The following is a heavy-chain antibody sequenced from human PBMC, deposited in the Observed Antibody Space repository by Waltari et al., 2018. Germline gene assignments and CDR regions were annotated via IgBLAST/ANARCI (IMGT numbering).Heavy chain of an antibody. CDR1: GGSLDRDY. CDR2: IYNSGST. J-gene: IGHJ4*02. D-gene: IGHD3-22*01. V-gene: IGHV4-59*01. Sequence: VQLQESGSGLVKPSETLSLSCTFSGGSLDRDYWSWIRQPPGKGLEWIAYIYNSGSTNYNPSLRSRVTISADTSKNQFSLQLNSVTAAYTAMYYCARSGYYEFFDHWGQGILVTVSS. CDR3: ARSGYYEFFDH.